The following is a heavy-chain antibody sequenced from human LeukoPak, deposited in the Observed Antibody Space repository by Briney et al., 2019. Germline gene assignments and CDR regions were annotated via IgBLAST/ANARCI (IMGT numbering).Heavy chain of an antibody. CDR2: INHSGST. V-gene: IGHV4-34*01. D-gene: IGHD3-3*01. CDR1: GGSFSCYY. CDR3: ARELVDYDFWSGYYPKYDFDY. Sequence: SETLSLSCAVYGGSFSCYYWSWIRQPPGKGLEWIGEINHSGSTNYNPSLKSRVTISVDTSKNQFSLKLSSVTAADTAVYYCARELVDYDFWSGYYPKYDFDYWGQGSLVTVSS. J-gene: IGHJ4*02.